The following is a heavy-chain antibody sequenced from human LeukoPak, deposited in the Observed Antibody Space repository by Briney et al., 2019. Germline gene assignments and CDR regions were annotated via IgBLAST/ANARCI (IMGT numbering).Heavy chain of an antibody. CDR1: GYTFTSYV. Sequence: ASVKVSCKASGYTFTSYVMHWVRQAPGQRLEWMGWINAGNGHTEYSQEFQGRLTITRDTSASTGYMELSSLRSEDTAVYYCARASGYEPNKHDYWGQGTLVTVSS. J-gene: IGHJ4*02. V-gene: IGHV1-3*03. CDR2: INAGNGHT. D-gene: IGHD5-12*01. CDR3: ARASGYEPNKHDY.